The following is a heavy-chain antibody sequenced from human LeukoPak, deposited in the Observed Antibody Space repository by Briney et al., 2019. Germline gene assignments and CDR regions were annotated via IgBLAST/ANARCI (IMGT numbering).Heavy chain of an antibody. J-gene: IGHJ3*02. V-gene: IGHV5-51*01. CDR2: IYPGDSDT. Sequence: GESLKISCKGSGYSFTSYWIGRVRHMPGKGLEWMGIIYPGDSDTRYSPSFQGQVTISADKSISTAYLQWSSLKASDTAMYYCATTSYYYDSSDQAAFDIWGQWTMVTVSS. CDR1: GYSFTSYW. CDR3: ATTSYYYDSSDQAAFDI. D-gene: IGHD3-22*01.